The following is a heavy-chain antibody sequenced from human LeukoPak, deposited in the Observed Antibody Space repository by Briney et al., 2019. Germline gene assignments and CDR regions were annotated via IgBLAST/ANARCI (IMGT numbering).Heavy chain of an antibody. CDR3: AKDASYYDFWSGYSHSSFDY. CDR2: ISGCGDTT. J-gene: IGHJ4*02. CDR1: GFTFSSYD. D-gene: IGHD3-3*01. V-gene: IGHV3-23*01. Sequence: GGSLRLSCAASGFTFSSYDMSWVRQAPGRGLEWVSTISGCGDTTYYADSVKGRFTISRDNSKNTLYLQMNSLRAEDTAVYYCAKDASYYDFWSGYSHSSFDYWGQGTLVTASS.